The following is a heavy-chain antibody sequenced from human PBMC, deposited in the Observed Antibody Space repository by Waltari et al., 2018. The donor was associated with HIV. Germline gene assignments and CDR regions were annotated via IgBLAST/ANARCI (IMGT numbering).Heavy chain of an antibody. CDR1: GFSSSTDAVD. CDR2: IYWGEDK. Sequence: QITLKESGPTLVKPTQALTLTCTFSGFSSSTDAVDVGCIRQAPGKTLELLALIYWGEDKRYSPSLKNRLTISKDTSKNQVVLTMTNMDPVDTAKYYCALMLGIVGVPYYFDYWCQGTLVTVSS. J-gene: IGHJ4*02. CDR3: ALMLGIVGVPYYFDY. V-gene: IGHV2-5*02. D-gene: IGHD1-26*01.